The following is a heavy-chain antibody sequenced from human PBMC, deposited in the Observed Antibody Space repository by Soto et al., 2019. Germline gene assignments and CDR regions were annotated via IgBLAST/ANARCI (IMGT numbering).Heavy chain of an antibody. V-gene: IGHV4-30-4*01. Sequence: PSETLSLTCAVSGDSLSSGDYYWSWIRQPPGKGLERIEYVYHSGRTFYSTYLKDRVTISVDMSKNQLYLKMDSLTDSVTAVYFCAREMANYFDYWGQGILVTVSS. CDR2: VYHSGRT. CDR3: AREMANYFDY. CDR1: GDSLSSGDYY. J-gene: IGHJ4*02. D-gene: IGHD5-12*01.